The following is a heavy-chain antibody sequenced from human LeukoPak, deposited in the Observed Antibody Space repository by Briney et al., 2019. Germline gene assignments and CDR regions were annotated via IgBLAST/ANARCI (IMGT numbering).Heavy chain of an antibody. CDR1: GFTFSRYG. Sequence: TGGSLRLSCAASGFTFSRYGMHWARQAPGKGLEWVAIISYDGSNKYYADSVKGRFTISRDNSKNTLYLQMNSLRAEDTAVYYCAKDRSHSWTFDYWGQGTLVTVSS. CDR3: AKDRSHSWTFDY. V-gene: IGHV3-30*18. CDR2: ISYDGSNK. D-gene: IGHD6-13*01. J-gene: IGHJ4*02.